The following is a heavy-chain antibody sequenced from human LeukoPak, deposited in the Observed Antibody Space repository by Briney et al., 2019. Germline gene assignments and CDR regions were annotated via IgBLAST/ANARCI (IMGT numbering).Heavy chain of an antibody. V-gene: IGHV3-23*01. J-gene: IGHJ4*02. Sequence: PGGSLRLSCVASGFIFSSYSMNWVRQAPGKGLEWVSAISGSGGSTYYADSVKGRFTISRDNSKNTLYLQMNSLRAEDTAVYYCAKGVYSYGAPSFDYWGQGTLVTVSS. CDR3: AKGVYSYGAPSFDY. CDR1: GFIFSSYS. CDR2: ISGSGGST. D-gene: IGHD5-18*01.